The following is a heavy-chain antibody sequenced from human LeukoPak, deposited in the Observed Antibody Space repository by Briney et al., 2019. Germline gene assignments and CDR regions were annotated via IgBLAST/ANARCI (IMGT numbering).Heavy chain of an antibody. J-gene: IGHJ5*02. D-gene: IGHD6-6*01. Sequence: SETLSLTCTVSGGSISSYYWSWIRQPAGKGLEWIGRIYTSGSTNYNPSLKSRVTISVDTSKNQFSLKLSSVTAADTAVYYCARYSSSSTFNNWFDPWGQGTLVTVSS. CDR1: GGSISSYY. V-gene: IGHV4-4*07. CDR3: ARYSSSSTFNNWFDP. CDR2: IYTSGST.